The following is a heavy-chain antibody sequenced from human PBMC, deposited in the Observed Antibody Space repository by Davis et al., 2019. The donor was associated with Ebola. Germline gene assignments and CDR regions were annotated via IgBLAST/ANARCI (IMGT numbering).Heavy chain of an antibody. J-gene: IGHJ6*02. V-gene: IGHV1-18*01. CDR1: AGTFSSYA. CDR3: ATALRITMVQGVRYYYGMDV. CDR2: ISAYNGNT. Sequence: ASVKVSCKASAGTFSSYAISWVRQAPGQGLEWMGWISAYNGNTNYAQKLQGRVTMTTDTSTSTAYMELRSLRSDDTAVYYCATALRITMVQGVRYYYGMDVWGQGTTVTVSS. D-gene: IGHD3-10*01.